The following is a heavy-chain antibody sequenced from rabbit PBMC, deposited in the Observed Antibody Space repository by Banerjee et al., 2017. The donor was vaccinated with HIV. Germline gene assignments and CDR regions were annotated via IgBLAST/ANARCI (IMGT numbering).Heavy chain of an antibody. CDR3: ARGVTMTMVTFNL. CDR1: GFDLSGGYD. D-gene: IGHD2-1*01. J-gene: IGHJ4*01. CDR2: IVGGTSGST. V-gene: IGHV1S40*01. Sequence: QSLEESGGDLVKPGASLTLTCKASGFDLSGGYDMCWVRQAPGKGLEWIACIVGGTSGSTYYANWAKGRFTISKTSSTTVTLQMTSLTAADTATYFCARGVTMTMVTFNLWGPGTLVTV.